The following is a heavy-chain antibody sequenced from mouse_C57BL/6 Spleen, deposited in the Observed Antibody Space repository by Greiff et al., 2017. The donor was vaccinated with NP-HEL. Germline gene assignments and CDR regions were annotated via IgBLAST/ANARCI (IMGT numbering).Heavy chain of an antibody. CDR2: IYPGDGDT. CDR3: ARGDYGSSYYAMDY. Sequence: QVHVKQSGPELVKPGASVKISCKASGYAFSSSWMNWVKQRPGKGLEWIGRIYPGDGDTNYNGKFKGKATLTADKSSSTAYMQLRSLTSEDSAVYFCARGDYGSSYYAMDYWGQGTSVTVSS. V-gene: IGHV1-82*01. J-gene: IGHJ4*01. D-gene: IGHD1-1*01. CDR1: GYAFSSSW.